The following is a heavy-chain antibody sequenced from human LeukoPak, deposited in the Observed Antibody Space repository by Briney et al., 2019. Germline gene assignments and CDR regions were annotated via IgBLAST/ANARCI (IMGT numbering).Heavy chain of an antibody. CDR3: ARHKVVRIRVLDY. D-gene: IGHD3-22*01. CDR1: GYTFTSYG. CDR2: IGAYNGNT. J-gene: IGHJ4*02. Sequence: ASVKVSCKASGYTFTSYGISWVRQAPGQGLEWMGWIGAYNGNTNYAQKLQGRVTMTTDTSTSTAHMELRSLRSDDTAVYYCARHKVVRIRVLDYWGQGTLVTVSS. V-gene: IGHV1-18*01.